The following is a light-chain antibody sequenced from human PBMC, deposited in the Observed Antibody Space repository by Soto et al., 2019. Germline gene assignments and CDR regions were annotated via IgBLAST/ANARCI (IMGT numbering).Light chain of an antibody. Sequence: EIVLTQSPGTLSLSPGERAPLSCRASQSVSNNYLAWYQQKPGQAPRLLIYGASNRATGIPDRFSGSGSGTDFTLTISRLEPEDFAVYYCQGYGDSHTFGQGTRLEIK. CDR1: QSVSNNY. V-gene: IGKV3-20*01. CDR3: QGYGDSHT. CDR2: GAS. J-gene: IGKJ5*01.